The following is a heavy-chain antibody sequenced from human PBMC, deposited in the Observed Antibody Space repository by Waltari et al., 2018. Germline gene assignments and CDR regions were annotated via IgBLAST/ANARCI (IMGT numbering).Heavy chain of an antibody. Sequence: WVRQAPGKGLEWVAVISYDGSNKYYADSVKGRFTISRDNSKNTLYLQMNSLRAEDTAVYYCARDDYGGNSGTLAFDIWGQGTMVTVSS. D-gene: IGHD2-21*02. J-gene: IGHJ3*02. CDR2: ISYDGSNK. V-gene: IGHV3-30-3*01. CDR3: ARDDYGGNSGTLAFDI.